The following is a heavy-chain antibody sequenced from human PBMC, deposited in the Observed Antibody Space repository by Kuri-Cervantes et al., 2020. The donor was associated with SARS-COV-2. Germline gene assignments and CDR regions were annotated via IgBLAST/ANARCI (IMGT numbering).Heavy chain of an antibody. CDR1: GDSVSSNSAA. J-gene: IGHJ4*02. CDR2: TYYRSKWYN. CDR3: ARATVGATRENHEFDY. V-gene: IGHV6-1*01. Sequence: SETLSLTCAISGDSVSSNSAAWNWIRQSPSRGLEWLGRTYYRSKWYNDYAVSVKSRITLNPDTSKNQFSLQLNSVTPEDTAVYYCARATVGATRENHEFDYWGQGTLVTVSS. D-gene: IGHD1-26*01.